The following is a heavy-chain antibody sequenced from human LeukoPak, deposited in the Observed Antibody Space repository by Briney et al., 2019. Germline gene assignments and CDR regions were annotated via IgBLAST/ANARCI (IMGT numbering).Heavy chain of an antibody. CDR3: ARGGYSYGYGFDY. CDR1: GFTFSDYY. D-gene: IGHD5-18*01. V-gene: IGHV3-11*04. CDR2: ISSTSSGSTT. J-gene: IGHJ4*02. Sequence: GGSLRLSCAASGFTFSDYYMGWIRQAPGKGLDWVPFISSTSSGSTTYYADSVKGRFTISRDNAKNSLYLQMNSLRAEDTAVYYCARGGYSYGYGFDYWGQGTLVTVSS.